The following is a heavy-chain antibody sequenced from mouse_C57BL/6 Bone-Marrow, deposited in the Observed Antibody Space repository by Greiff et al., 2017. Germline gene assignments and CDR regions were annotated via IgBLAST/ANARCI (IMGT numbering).Heavy chain of an antibody. J-gene: IGHJ1*03. CDR1: GFTFSSYA. Sequence: DVMLVESGEGLVKPGGSLKLSCAASGFTFSSYAMSWVRQTPEKRLEWVAYISSGGDYTYYADTVKGRFTISRDNARNTLYLQMSSLKSEDTAMYYGTRAIYYGNYWYFDVWGTGTTVTVSS. CDR2: ISSGGDYT. V-gene: IGHV5-9-1*02. D-gene: IGHD2-1*01. CDR3: TRAIYYGNYWYFDV.